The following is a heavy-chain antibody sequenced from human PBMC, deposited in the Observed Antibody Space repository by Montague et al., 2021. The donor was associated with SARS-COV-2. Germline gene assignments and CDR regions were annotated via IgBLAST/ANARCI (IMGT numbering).Heavy chain of an antibody. V-gene: IGHV4-59*08. D-gene: IGHD5-24*01. J-gene: IGHJ4*02. CDR3: ARLGLQLLGGHYFDY. CDR2: IYYSGST. Sequence: SETLSLTCTVSGGSISSYYWRWIRQPPGKDLEWIGDIYYSGSTNCNPSLKSRVTTSVDTSKNQFSLKLSSVTAADTAVYYCARLGLQLLGGHYFDYWGQGTLVTVSS. CDR1: GGSISSYY.